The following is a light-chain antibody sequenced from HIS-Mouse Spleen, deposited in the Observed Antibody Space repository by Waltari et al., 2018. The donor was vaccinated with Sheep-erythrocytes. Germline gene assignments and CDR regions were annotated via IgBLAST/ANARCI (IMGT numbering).Light chain of an antibody. CDR2: DVS. V-gene: IGLV2-11*01. Sequence: QSALTQPRSVSGSPGQSVTISCTGTSRDVGGYNLVSWYQQHPGNAPKLMIYDVSKRPSGVLERFSGSKSGHTASLTISGLQAEDEADYYCCSYAGSYNHVFATGTKFTVL. CDR1: SRDVGGYNL. J-gene: IGLJ1*01. CDR3: CSYAGSYNHV.